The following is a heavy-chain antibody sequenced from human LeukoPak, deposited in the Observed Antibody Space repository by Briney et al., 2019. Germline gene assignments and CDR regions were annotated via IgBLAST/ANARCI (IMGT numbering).Heavy chain of an antibody. V-gene: IGHV1-8*03. CDR2: MNPNSGIT. CDR1: GYTFTSYD. CDR3: ARAHKLLRRNYYYYMDV. J-gene: IGHJ6*03. Sequence: ASVKVSCKASGYTFTSYDINWVRQATGQGLEWMGWMNPNSGITGYAQKFQGRVTITRNTSISTAYMELSSLRSEDTAEYYSARAHKLLRRNYYYYMDVWGKGTTVTVSS. D-gene: IGHD2-15*01.